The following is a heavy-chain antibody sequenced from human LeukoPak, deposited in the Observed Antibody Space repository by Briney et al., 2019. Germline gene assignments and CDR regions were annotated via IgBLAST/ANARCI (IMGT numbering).Heavy chain of an antibody. Sequence: SETLSLTCAVYGGSFSGYYWSWIRQPPGKGLEWIGEINHSGSTNYNPSLKSRVTISVDTSKNQFSLKLSSVTAADTAVYYCARAPLDHGGSYLDYWGQGTLVAVSS. CDR2: INHSGST. D-gene: IGHD4-23*01. J-gene: IGHJ4*02. CDR1: GGSFSGYY. V-gene: IGHV4-34*01. CDR3: ARAPLDHGGSYLDY.